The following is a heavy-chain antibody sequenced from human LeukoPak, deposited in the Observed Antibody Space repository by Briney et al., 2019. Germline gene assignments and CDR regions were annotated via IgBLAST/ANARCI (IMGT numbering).Heavy chain of an antibody. V-gene: IGHV4-59*01. CDR2: IYYSGTT. CDR1: GGSISSYY. CDR3: ARGRYGTISRGWFDP. D-gene: IGHD1-1*01. J-gene: IGHJ5*02. Sequence: SETPSLTCTVSGGSISSYYWSWIRQPPGKGLEWIGYIYYSGTTNYNSSLKSRVTISVDTSKRQFSLKLSSVTAADTAVYYCARGRYGTISRGWFDPWGQGTLVTVSS.